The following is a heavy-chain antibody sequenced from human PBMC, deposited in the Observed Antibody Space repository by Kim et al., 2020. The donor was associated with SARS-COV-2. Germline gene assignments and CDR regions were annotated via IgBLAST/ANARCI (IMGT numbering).Heavy chain of an antibody. D-gene: IGHD3-3*01. CDR1: GFTFTSSA. CDR2: IVVGSGNT. CDR3: AADRGREGWICGVVITSYYGMDV. Sequence: SVKVSCKASGFTFTSSAVQWVRQARGQRLEWIGWIVVGSGNTNYAQKFQERVTITRDMSTSTAYMELSSLRSEDTAVYYCAADRGREGWICGVVITSYYGMDVWGQGTTVTVSS. V-gene: IGHV1-58*01. J-gene: IGHJ6*02.